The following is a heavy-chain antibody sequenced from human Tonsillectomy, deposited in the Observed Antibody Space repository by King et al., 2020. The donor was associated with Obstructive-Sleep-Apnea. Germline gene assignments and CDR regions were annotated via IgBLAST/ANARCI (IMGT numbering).Heavy chain of an antibody. Sequence: VQLQESGPGLVKPSQTLSLTCTVSGGSISSGGYYWSWIRQHPGKGLEWIGYIYYSGSTYYNPSLKSRVTISVDTSKNHFSLKLSSVTAADTAGYYCARSFLDYGDYSYINHAFDIWGQGTMVTVSS. CDR3: ARSFLDYGDYSYINHAFDI. CDR1: GGSISSGGYY. D-gene: IGHD4-17*01. CDR2: IYYSGST. J-gene: IGHJ3*02. V-gene: IGHV4-31*03.